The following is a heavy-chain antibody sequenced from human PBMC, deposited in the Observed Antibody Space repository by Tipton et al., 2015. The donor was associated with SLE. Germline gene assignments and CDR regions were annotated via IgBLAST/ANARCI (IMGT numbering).Heavy chain of an antibody. CDR3: AKSDYYYFDMDV. V-gene: IGHV4-59*01. CDR2: IYYSGST. CDR1: GGSISSYY. D-gene: IGHD3-3*01. J-gene: IGHJ6*02. Sequence: TLSLTCTVSGGSISSYYWSWIRQPPGKGLEWIGYIYYSGSTNYNPSLKSRVTIPVDTSKNQFSLNLSSVTAADTAVYYCAKSDYYYFDMDVWGQGTTVTVSS.